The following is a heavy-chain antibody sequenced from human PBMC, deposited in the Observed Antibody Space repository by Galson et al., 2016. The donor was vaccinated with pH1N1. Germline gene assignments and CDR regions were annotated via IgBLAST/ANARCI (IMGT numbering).Heavy chain of an antibody. CDR3: AKDSSAYLWHFDC. Sequence: SLRLSCAASGFTFSSYAMSWVRQVPGKGLEWVSVIRASDGSPYYADSVKGRFTISRDISKNTLYLQMNRLRAEDTAVYYCAKDSSAYLWHFDCWGQGTLVTVSS. CDR2: IRASDGSP. CDR1: GFTFSSYA. J-gene: IGHJ4*02. D-gene: IGHD3-22*01. V-gene: IGHV3-23*01.